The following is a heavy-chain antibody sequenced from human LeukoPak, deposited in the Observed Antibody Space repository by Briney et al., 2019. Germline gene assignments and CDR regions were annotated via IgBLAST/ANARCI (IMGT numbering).Heavy chain of an antibody. J-gene: IGHJ4*02. Sequence: SETLSLTCTVSGGSISSYYWSWIRQPPGKGLEWIGYIYYSGSTNYNPSLKSRVTISVDTSKNQFSLKLSSVTAADTAVYYCARHKELLPYYFDYWGQGTLVTVSS. CDR2: IYYSGST. V-gene: IGHV4-59*08. CDR1: GGSISSYY. CDR3: ARHKELLPYYFDY. D-gene: IGHD1-7*01.